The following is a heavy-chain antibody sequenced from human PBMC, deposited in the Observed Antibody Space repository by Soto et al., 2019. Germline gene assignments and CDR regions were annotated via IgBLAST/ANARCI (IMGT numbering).Heavy chain of an antibody. Sequence: QVQLRESGPGLVKPSQTLSLTCTVSGGSISSGGYYWSWIRQHPGKGLEWIGYIYYSGSTYYNPSLNSRVTISVDTSKNQFSLKLSSVTAADTAVYYCARESPKSGGNWFDPWGQGTLVSVSS. CDR1: GGSISSGGYY. CDR2: IYYSGST. V-gene: IGHV4-31*03. CDR3: ARESPKSGGNWFDP. J-gene: IGHJ5*02.